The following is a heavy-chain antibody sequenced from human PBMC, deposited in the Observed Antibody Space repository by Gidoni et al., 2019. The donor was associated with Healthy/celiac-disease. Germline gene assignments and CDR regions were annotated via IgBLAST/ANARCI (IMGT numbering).Heavy chain of an antibody. CDR1: GFTFSSYA. V-gene: IGHV3-23*01. D-gene: IGHD3-16*02. Sequence: EVQLLESGGGLVQPGGSLRLSCAASGFTFSSYAMSWVRQAPGKGLEWVSASRGSGGSTYYADSVKGRFTISRDNSKNTLYLQMNSLRAEDTAVYYCAKGRVWGSYRYPFDYWGQGTLVTVSS. CDR3: AKGRVWGSYRYPFDY. J-gene: IGHJ4*02. CDR2: SRGSGGST.